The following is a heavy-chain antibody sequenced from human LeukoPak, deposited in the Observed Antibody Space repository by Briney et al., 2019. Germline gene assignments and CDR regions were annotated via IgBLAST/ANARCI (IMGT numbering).Heavy chain of an antibody. CDR3: AREWQGGIAAAGTRIEGDY. CDR1: GFTFSSHA. Sequence: PGGSLRLSCAATGFTFSSHAMTWVRQASGKGLEWVSSIRGSGGNTYYADSVKGRFTISRDNFQNTLYLQMNSLRVEDTAVYYCAREWQGGIAAAGTRIEGDYWGQGTLVAVSS. V-gene: IGHV3-23*01. J-gene: IGHJ4*02. CDR2: IRGSGGNT. D-gene: IGHD6-13*01.